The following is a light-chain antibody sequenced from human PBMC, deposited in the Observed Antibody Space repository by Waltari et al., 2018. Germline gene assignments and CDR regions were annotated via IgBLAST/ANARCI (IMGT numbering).Light chain of an antibody. CDR1: SSDVGAYNY. CDR3: SSYTTSGTFV. J-gene: IGLJ2*01. V-gene: IGLV2-14*01. Sequence: QSALTQPASVSGSPGQSITIPCTGTSSDVGAYNYVSWYQHHPGQAPKIMIYQVSNRPSGVSNRLSGSKSGNTASLTISGLQAEDEGDYYCSSYTTSGTFVFGGGTKLTVL. CDR2: QVS.